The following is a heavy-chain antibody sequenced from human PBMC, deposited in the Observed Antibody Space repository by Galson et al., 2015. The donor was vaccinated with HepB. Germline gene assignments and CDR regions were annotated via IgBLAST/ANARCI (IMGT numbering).Heavy chain of an antibody. CDR1: GGTFSSYA. V-gene: IGHV1-69*13. CDR2: IIPIFGTA. J-gene: IGHJ4*02. D-gene: IGHD3-10*01. CDR3: ARDALRYYGSGSSG. Sequence: SVKVSCKASGGTFSSYAISWVRQAPGQGLEWMGGIIPIFGTANYAQKFQGRVTITADESTSTAYMELSSLRSEDTAVYYCARDALRYYGSGSSGWGQGTLVTVSS.